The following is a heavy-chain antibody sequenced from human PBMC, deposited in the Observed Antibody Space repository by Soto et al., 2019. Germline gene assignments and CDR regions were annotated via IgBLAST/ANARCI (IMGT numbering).Heavy chain of an antibody. J-gene: IGHJ6*02. CDR2: IIPFIGAP. Sequence: QVQLVQSGAEVKKSGSSVKVSCKASGGTFNPYSFGWLRQAPGQGLQWMGSIIPFIGAPNYAQNFQDRVTITADESTTTAYMELSGLKSEDTAVYFCARGGDSSSLRAFYSYGFAVWGQGTSVTVSS. V-gene: IGHV1-69*18. CDR3: ARGGDSSSLRAFYSYGFAV. D-gene: IGHD6-6*01. CDR1: GGTFNPYS.